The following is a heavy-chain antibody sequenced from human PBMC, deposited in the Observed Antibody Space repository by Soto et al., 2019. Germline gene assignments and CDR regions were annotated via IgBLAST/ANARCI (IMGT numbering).Heavy chain of an antibody. V-gene: IGHV1-69*13. CDR2: ITPMFGTP. D-gene: IGHD3-22*01. Sequence: VKGSLKASGGTFSRDTITWIRQAPGQGREWSGGITPMFGTPNYAQNFQGTVTITAQESTSTAYMELSSLRSEDTAMYYCARDGTLYDSSASSYLSWGQGTLVTVSS. CDR1: GGTFSRDT. J-gene: IGHJ5*02. CDR3: ARDGTLYDSSASSYLS.